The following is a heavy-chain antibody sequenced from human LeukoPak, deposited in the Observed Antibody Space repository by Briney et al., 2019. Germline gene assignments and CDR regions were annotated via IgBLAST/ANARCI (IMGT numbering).Heavy chain of an antibody. CDR1: GYTLTELS. Sequence: ASVKVSCKVSGYTLTELSMHWVRQAPGKGLEWMGGFDPEDGETIYAQKFQGRVTMTEDTSTDTAYMELSSLRSEDTAVYYCATGGTLNDYYDSSGYFRYFDYWGQGTPIIVSS. CDR3: ATGGTLNDYYDSSGYFRYFDY. D-gene: IGHD3-22*01. J-gene: IGHJ4*02. V-gene: IGHV1-24*01. CDR2: FDPEDGET.